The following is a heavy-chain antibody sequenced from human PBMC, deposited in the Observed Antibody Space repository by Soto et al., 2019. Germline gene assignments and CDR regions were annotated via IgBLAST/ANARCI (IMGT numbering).Heavy chain of an antibody. CDR3: AKDFYVVEPPEYFQH. CDR1: GFTFSSYA. J-gene: IGHJ1*01. D-gene: IGHD2-2*01. Sequence: GSLRLCCAASGFTFSSYAMSWVRQAPGKGLEWVSAISGSGGSTYYADSVKGRFTISRDNSKNTLYLQMNSLRAEDTAVYYCAKDFYVVEPPEYFQHWGQGTLVTVSS. CDR2: ISGSGGST. V-gene: IGHV3-23*01.